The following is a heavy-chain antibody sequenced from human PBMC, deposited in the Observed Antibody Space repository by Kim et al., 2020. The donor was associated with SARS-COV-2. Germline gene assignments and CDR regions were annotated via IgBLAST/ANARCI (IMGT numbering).Heavy chain of an antibody. J-gene: IGHJ4*02. CDR1: GFTFSNAW. CDR3: TTDPLPTVTARGY. D-gene: IGHD4-17*01. CDR2: IKSKTDGGTT. V-gene: IGHV3-15*01. Sequence: GGSLRLSCAASGFTFSNAWMSWVRQAPGKGLEWVGRIKSKTDGGTTDYAAPVKGRFTISRDDSKNTLYLQMNSLKTEDTAVYYCTTDPLPTVTARGYWGQGTLVTVSS.